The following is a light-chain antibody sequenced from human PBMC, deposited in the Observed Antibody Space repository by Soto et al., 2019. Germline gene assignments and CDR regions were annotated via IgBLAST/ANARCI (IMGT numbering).Light chain of an antibody. CDR3: QQYGSPGT. Sequence: EIWLTQSPATLSLSPGERATLSCRASQSVSNFLAWYKQKPGQAPRLLIYDASNRATGIPVRLSGSGSGTDFTLTISSLEPEDFAVYYCQQYGSPGTFGHGTKVDIK. CDR1: QSVSNF. V-gene: IGKV3-11*01. CDR2: DAS. J-gene: IGKJ1*01.